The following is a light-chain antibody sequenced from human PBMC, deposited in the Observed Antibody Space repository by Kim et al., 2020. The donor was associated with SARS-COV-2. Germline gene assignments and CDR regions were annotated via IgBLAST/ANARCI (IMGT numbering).Light chain of an antibody. Sequence: LGQTVRLTCQGDSLRSYYASWYQQKPGQAPVLVIYGKNNRPSGIPDRFSGSSSGNTASLTITGAQAEDEADYYCNSRDSSGNHLVVFGGGTQLTVL. CDR1: SLRSYY. V-gene: IGLV3-19*01. CDR3: NSRDSSGNHLVV. J-gene: IGLJ2*01. CDR2: GKN.